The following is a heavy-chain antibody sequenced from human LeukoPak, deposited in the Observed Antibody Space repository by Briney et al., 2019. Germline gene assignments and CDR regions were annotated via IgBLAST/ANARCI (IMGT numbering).Heavy chain of an antibody. V-gene: IGHV3-21*01. CDR2: ITTSSYI. CDR3: ARRAGNSSAYDY. J-gene: IGHJ4*02. D-gene: IGHD3-22*01. CDR1: GFTFSSYS. Sequence: PGGSLRLSCAASGFTFSSYSMNWVRQAPGKGLEWVSSITTSSYIYYADSVKGRFTISRDNAKNSLYLQMNSLRAEDTAVYCCARRAGNSSAYDYWGQGTLVTVSS.